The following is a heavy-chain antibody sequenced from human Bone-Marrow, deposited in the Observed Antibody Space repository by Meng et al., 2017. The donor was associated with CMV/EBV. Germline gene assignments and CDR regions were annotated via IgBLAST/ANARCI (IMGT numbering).Heavy chain of an antibody. CDR2: ISYDGSNK. D-gene: IGHD4-11*01. Sequence: GESLKISCAASGFTFSSYGMHWVRQAPGKGLEWVAVISYDGSNKYYADSVKGRFTIPRDNSKNTPYLQMNSLRAEDTAVYYCARDYWDSNYEDPYYYYGMDVWGQGTTVTVSS. CDR1: GFTFSSYG. J-gene: IGHJ6*02. V-gene: IGHV3-30*19. CDR3: ARDYWDSNYEDPYYYYGMDV.